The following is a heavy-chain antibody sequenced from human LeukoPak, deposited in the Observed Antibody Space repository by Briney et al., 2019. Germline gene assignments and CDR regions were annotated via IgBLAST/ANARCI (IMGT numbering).Heavy chain of an antibody. CDR2: ISGSGIVT. D-gene: IGHD3-10*01. CDR1: GFTFAKFA. V-gene: IGHV3-23*01. CDR3: AKDKNALLLWFGELS. Sequence: GGSLRLSCAISGFTFAKFAMSWVRQASGKGLEWVSTISGSGIVTYYADSVKGRFTISRDNSKNTLYLQMNSLRAEDTAVYYCAKDKNALLLWFGELSWGQGTLVTVSS. J-gene: IGHJ5*02.